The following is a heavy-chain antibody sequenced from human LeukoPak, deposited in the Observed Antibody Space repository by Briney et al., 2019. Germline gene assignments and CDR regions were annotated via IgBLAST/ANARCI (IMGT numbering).Heavy chain of an antibody. CDR1: GLTFTNAW. V-gene: IGHV3-15*01. CDR3: TTDLGITMIRGVIVF. J-gene: IGHJ4*02. Sequence: GGSLRLSCAASGLTFTNAWMSWVRQAPGKGLEWVGRIKSKGDGETTDYAAPVRGRFTMSRDDSTATLYLQMNSLKTEDTAVYFCTTDLGITMIRGVIVFWGRGTLVTVSS. D-gene: IGHD3-10*01. CDR2: IKSKGDGETT.